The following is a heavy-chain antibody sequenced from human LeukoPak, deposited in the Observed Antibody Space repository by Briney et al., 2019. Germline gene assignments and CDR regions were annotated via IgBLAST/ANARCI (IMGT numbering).Heavy chain of an antibody. CDR3: DTAVYYCARAGSGSQNAFDI. D-gene: IGHD3-10*01. CDR1: GGSVSSGSYY. J-gene: IGHJ3*02. V-gene: IGHV4-39*07. CDR2: INHSGST. Sequence: PSETLSLTCTVSGGSVSSGSYYWSWIRQPPGKGLEWIGEINHSGSTNYNPSLKSRVTISVDTSKNQFSLKLSSVTAADTAVNAADTAVYYCARAGSGSQNAFDIWGQGTMVTVSS.